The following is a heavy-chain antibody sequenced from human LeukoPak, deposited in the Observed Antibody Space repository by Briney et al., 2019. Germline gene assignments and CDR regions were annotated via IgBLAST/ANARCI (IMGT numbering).Heavy chain of an antibody. V-gene: IGHV4-59*08. CDR2: MYYSGST. CDR1: GGSISSYY. D-gene: IGHD4-17*01. Sequence: SETLSLTCTVSGGSISSYYWSWIGRPPGKGLGWIGNMYYSGSTNYHPSLKSRVTISVDTSKSQFSLKLSSVTAADTAVYYCARQGQNALRIDFWGQGTLVTVSS. CDR3: ARQGQNALRIDF. J-gene: IGHJ4*02.